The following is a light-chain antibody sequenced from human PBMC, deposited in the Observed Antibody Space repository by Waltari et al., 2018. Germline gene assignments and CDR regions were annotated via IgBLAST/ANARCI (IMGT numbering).Light chain of an antibody. J-gene: IGKJ2*01. CDR1: QGISSY. V-gene: IGKV1-9*01. CDR3: QQLNSYPYT. Sequence: DIQFTQSPSFLSASVGDRVTITCRASQGISSYLVWYQQKPGKAPKVLIYAASALQSGVPSRFSGSGSVTEFTLTISSLQPEDCATYYCQQLNSYPYTFGQGTKLEIK. CDR2: AAS.